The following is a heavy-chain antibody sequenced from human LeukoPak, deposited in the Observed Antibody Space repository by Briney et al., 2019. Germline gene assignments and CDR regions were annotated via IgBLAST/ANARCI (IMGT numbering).Heavy chain of an antibody. Sequence: ASVKVSFKASGYTFTDYYIHWVRQAPGQGLEWMGWIIPNSGDTNYAQKFQGRVTMTRDASITTAYMELSRLTSDDTAVYYCARDIVPAYHYFGMDVWGQGTTVTVSS. D-gene: IGHD2-2*01. CDR1: GYTFTDYY. CDR3: ARDIVPAYHYFGMDV. J-gene: IGHJ6*02. V-gene: IGHV1-2*02. CDR2: IIPNSGDT.